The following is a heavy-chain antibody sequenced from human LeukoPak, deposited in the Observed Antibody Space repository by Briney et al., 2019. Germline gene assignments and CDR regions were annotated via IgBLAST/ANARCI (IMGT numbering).Heavy chain of an antibody. CDR1: GGSINSYY. V-gene: IGHV4-59*01. Sequence: KTSETLSLTCKVSGGSINSYYWSWIRQPPGKGLEWVGYIYYIGKTNYNPSLKSRVTISLDTSKNQVSLILTSVTAADTAVYYCARLAVATTSWFDPWGQGTLVTVSP. CDR2: IYYIGKT. D-gene: IGHD2-15*01. CDR3: ARLAVATTSWFDP. J-gene: IGHJ5*02.